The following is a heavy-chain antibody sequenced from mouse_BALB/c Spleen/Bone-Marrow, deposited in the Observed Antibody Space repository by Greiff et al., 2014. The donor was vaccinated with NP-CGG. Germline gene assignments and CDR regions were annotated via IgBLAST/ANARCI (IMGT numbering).Heavy chain of an antibody. V-gene: IGHV1-87*01. CDR3: ARSNYPYAMDY. CDR2: IYPGDGDT. J-gene: IGHJ4*01. Sequence: LQESGAELARPGASVKLSCKASGYTFTGYWVQWVKQRPGQGLEWIGTIYPGDGDTRYTQKFKGKATLIADKSSSTAYMQLSSLASEDSAVYYCARSNYPYAMDYWGQGTSVTVSS. D-gene: IGHD2-5*01. CDR1: GYTFTGYW.